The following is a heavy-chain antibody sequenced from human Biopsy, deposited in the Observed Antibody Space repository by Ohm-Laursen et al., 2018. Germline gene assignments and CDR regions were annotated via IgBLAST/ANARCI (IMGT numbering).Heavy chain of an antibody. D-gene: IGHD2-2*01. CDR2: INSDGSST. V-gene: IGHV3-74*01. CDR3: ARRSTTYCSSTSCSFDY. Sequence: SLRLSCAASGFSFSSYGMHWVRQAPGKGPVWVSRINSDGSSTSYADSVKGRFTISRDNAKNTLYLQMDSLRVEDTAVYYCARRSTTYCSSTSCSFDYWGQGTLVTVSS. J-gene: IGHJ4*02. CDR1: GFSFSSYG.